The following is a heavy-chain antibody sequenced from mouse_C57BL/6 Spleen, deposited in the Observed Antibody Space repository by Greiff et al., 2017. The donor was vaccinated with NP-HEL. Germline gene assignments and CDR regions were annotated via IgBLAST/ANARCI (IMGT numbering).Heavy chain of an antibody. Sequence: DVKLQESGPGLVKPSQSLSLTCSVTGYSITSGYYWNWIRQFPGNKLEWMGYISYDGSNNYNPSLKNRISITRDTSKNQFFLKLNSVTTEDTATYYCAREWNGYYFDYWGQGTTLTVSS. CDR3: AREWNGYYFDY. CDR2: ISYDGSN. CDR1: GYSITSGYY. V-gene: IGHV3-6*01. D-gene: IGHD2-2*01. J-gene: IGHJ2*01.